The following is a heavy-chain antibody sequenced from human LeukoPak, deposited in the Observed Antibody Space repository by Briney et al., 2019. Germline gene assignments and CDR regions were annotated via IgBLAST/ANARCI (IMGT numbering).Heavy chain of an antibody. Sequence: GGSLRLSCAASGFTFSSYSMNWVRQAPGKRLEWVSSISSSSSYIYYADSVKGRFTISRDNAKNSLYLQMNSLRAEDTAVYYCATLYHGETDYWGQGTLVTVSS. D-gene: IGHD3-10*01. CDR3: ATLYHGETDY. CDR2: ISSSSSYI. V-gene: IGHV3-21*01. J-gene: IGHJ4*02. CDR1: GFTFSSYS.